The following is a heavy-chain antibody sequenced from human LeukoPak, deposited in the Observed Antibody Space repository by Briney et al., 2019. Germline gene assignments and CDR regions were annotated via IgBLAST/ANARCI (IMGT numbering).Heavy chain of an antibody. D-gene: IGHD6-19*01. J-gene: IGHJ4*02. Sequence: ASVKVSCRASGYTFTNFIISWVRQAPGQGLEWMGWISAYNGNTNYAQKLQGRVTMTTDTSTSTAYMELKSLRSDDTAVYYCARVPGAYSSCPIDYWGQGTLVTVSS. CDR1: GYTFTNFI. V-gene: IGHV1-18*01. CDR3: ARVPGAYSSCPIDY. CDR2: ISAYNGNT.